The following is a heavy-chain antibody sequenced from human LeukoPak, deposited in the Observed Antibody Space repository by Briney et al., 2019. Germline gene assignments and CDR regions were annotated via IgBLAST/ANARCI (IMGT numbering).Heavy chain of an antibody. CDR2: INPNSGGT. J-gene: IGHJ4*02. V-gene: IGHV1-2*02. CDR1: GYTFTGYY. D-gene: IGHD3-22*01. CDR3: ARAEGYYDSSGYYGQGLFDY. Sequence: ASVKVSCKASGYTFTGYYMHWVRQAPGQGLEWMGWINPNSGGTNYAQKFQGRVTMTRDTSISIAYMELSRLRSDDTAVYYCARAEGYYDSSGYYGQGLFDYWGQGTLVTVSS.